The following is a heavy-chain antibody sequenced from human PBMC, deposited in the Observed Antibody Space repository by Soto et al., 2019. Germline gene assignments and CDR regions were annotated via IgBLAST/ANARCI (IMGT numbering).Heavy chain of an antibody. D-gene: IGHD3-16*01. V-gene: IGHV4-59*08. J-gene: IGHJ4*02. CDR3: ATYTIEGGGRGY. CDR1: GASISRDH. CDR2: EYSGST. Sequence: QVQLQESGPGLVKPSETLSLTCTVSGASISRDHWNWIRQPPGKGLEWIGEYSGSTNYNPSLKSRVRIRLETTKKQVALNLSSVTAGNTSVYFCATYTIEGGGRGYWGQGTLVTVSS.